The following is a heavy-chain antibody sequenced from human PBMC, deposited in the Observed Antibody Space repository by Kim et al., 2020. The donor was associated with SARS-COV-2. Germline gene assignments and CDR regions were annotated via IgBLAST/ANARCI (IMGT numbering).Heavy chain of an antibody. D-gene: IGHD3-10*01. Sequence: VKGRFTISRDNSKNTLYLQMNSLRAEDTAVYYCAREVSTMVRGRGTFDIWGQGTMVTVSS. V-gene: IGHV3-30*01. CDR3: AREVSTMVRGRGTFDI. J-gene: IGHJ3*02.